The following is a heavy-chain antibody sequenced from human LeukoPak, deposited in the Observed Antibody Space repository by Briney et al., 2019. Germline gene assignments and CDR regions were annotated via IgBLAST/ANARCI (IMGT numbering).Heavy chain of an antibody. Sequence: GASVKVSCKASGYTFSDYYMHWVQQAPGQGLEWMGWMNPNSGNTGYAQKFQGRVTITRNTSISTAYMELSSLRSEDTAVYYCARGGLLWFGELPDYWGQGTLVTVSS. J-gene: IGHJ4*02. CDR1: GYTFSDYY. V-gene: IGHV1-8*03. CDR3: ARGGLLWFGELPDY. D-gene: IGHD3-10*01. CDR2: MNPNSGNT.